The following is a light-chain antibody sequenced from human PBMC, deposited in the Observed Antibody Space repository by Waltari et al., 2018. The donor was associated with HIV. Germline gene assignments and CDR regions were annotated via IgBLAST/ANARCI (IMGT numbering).Light chain of an antibody. Sequence: SSVLPQTPSVSVAPGQTARITCGGDNLGNRRVPWYQQKPGQAPVLVVYDDMDQPSGSPQRFSGSRSGNTATLTISRVEVGDEDDYHCQVWDTNSDHRVFGGGTKLTVL. CDR1: NLGNRR. CDR3: QVWDTNSDHRV. J-gene: IGLJ2*01. CDR2: DDM. V-gene: IGLV3-21*02.